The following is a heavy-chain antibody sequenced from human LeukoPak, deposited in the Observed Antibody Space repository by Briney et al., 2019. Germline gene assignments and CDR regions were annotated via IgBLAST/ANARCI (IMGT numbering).Heavy chain of an antibody. J-gene: IGHJ4*02. D-gene: IGHD3-22*01. V-gene: IGHV1-69*13. CDR2: IIPIFGTA. Sequence: GASVKVSCKASGGTFSSYATSWVRQAPGQGLEWMGGIIPIFGTANYAQKFQGRVTITADESTSTAYMELSSLRSEDTAVYYCASGYDSSGYLPYYFDYWGQGTLVTVSS. CDR3: ASGYDSSGYLPYYFDY. CDR1: GGTFSSYA.